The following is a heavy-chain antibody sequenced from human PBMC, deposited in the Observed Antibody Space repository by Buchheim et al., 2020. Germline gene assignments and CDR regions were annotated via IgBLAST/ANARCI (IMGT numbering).Heavy chain of an antibody. J-gene: IGHJ6*02. D-gene: IGHD2-2*01. CDR1: GGSISSSNW. Sequence: QVQLQESGPGLVKPSGTLSLTCAVSGGSISSSNWWSWVRQPPGKGLEWIGEIYHSGSTNYNPSLKSRVTISVDKSKNQFSLKLSSVTAADTAVYYCATNSPVVPAAMPVYYYYYGMDVWGQGTT. V-gene: IGHV4-4*02. CDR3: ATNSPVVPAAMPVYYYYYGMDV. CDR2: IYHSGST.